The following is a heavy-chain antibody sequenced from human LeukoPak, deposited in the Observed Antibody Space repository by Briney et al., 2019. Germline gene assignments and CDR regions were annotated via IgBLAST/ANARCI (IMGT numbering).Heavy chain of an antibody. CDR1: GFTFSNAW. D-gene: IGHD5-12*01. Sequence: GGSLRLSCAASGFTFSNAWMSWVRQAPGKGLEWVGRIKSKTDGGTTDYASRGKGRFTISRHDSKNTLYLQMKSLNTEDTAVYYCKVAPMFEYWGQGTLVTVSS. V-gene: IGHV3-15*01. CDR2: IKSKTDGGTT. J-gene: IGHJ4*02. CDR3: KVAPMFEY.